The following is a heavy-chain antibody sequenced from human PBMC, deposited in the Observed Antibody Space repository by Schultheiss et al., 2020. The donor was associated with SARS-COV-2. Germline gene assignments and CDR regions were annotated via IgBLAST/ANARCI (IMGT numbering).Heavy chain of an antibody. D-gene: IGHD2-8*02. Sequence: GGSLRLSCAASGFTFSDYYMSWIRQAPGKGLEWVSSISSSSSYIYYADSVKGRFTISRDSAKNSLYLQMNSLRAEDTAVYFCATQRYCPGGVCLWGNDYWGQGTLVTVSS. V-gene: IGHV3-11*04. J-gene: IGHJ4*02. CDR1: GFTFSDYY. CDR2: ISSSSSYI. CDR3: ATQRYCPGGVCLWGNDY.